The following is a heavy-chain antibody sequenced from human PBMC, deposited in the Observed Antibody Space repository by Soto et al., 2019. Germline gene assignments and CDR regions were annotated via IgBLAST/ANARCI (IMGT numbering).Heavy chain of an antibody. CDR2: IYYNGKT. D-gene: IGHD1-26*01. CDR3: ARDLSGPSVY. V-gene: IGHV4-31*03. J-gene: IGHJ4*02. CDR1: GGSITSGPYY. Sequence: QVQLQESGPGLVKPSQTLSLTCTVSGGSITSGPYYWSWVRQHPGKGLEWIGCIYYNGKTSYNPSLRSRVTISLATSKNKYSLRLSSVSAADTAVYYCARDLSGPSVYWGQGTLVTVSS.